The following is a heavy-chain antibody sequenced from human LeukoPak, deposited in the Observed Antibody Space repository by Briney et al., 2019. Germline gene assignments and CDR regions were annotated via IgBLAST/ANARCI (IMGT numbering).Heavy chain of an antibody. CDR3: ARSFPYYDILTGYYSLTGYFDY. CDR1: GYTFTSYA. D-gene: IGHD3-9*01. V-gene: IGHV7-4-1*02. J-gene: IGHJ4*02. CDR2: INTNTGNP. Sequence: GASVKVSCKASGYTFTSYAMNWVRQAPGQGLEWMGWINTNTGNPTYAQGFTGRFVFSLDTSVSTAYLQISSLKAEDTAVYYCARSFPYYDILTGYYSLTGYFDYWGQGTLVTVSS.